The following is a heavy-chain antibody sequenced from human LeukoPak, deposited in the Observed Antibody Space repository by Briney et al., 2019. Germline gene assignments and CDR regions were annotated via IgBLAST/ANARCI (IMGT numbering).Heavy chain of an antibody. CDR3: ARRNYDILTGFYGGGTYNYYYTDV. Sequence: PSETLSLTCTVSGASISSYYWTWIRQPPGKRLKWIGFTSFSGSTNYNPSLKSRVTISVDTSRNQFSLRLNAMTAADTAVYYCARRNYDILTGFYGGGTYNYYYTDVWGKGTTVIVSS. V-gene: IGHV4-59*08. J-gene: IGHJ6*03. D-gene: IGHD3-9*01. CDR2: TSFSGST. CDR1: GASISSYY.